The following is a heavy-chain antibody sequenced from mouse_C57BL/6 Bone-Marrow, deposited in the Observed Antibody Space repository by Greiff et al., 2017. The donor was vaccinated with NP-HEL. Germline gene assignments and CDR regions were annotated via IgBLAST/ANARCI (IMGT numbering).Heavy chain of an antibody. V-gene: IGHV3-6*01. D-gene: IGHD2-4*01. CDR2: ISYDGSN. CDR1: GYSITSGYY. CDR3: ARGRYDYDGYFDV. Sequence: EVKLVESGPGLVKPSQSLSLTCSVTGYSITSGYYWNWIRQFPGNKLEWMGYISYDGSNNYNPSLKNRISITRDTSKNQFFLKLNSVTTEDTATYYCARGRYDYDGYFDVWGTGTTVTVSS. J-gene: IGHJ1*03.